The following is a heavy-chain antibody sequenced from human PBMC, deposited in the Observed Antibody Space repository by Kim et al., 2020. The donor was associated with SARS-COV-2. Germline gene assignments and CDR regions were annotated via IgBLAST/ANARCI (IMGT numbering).Heavy chain of an antibody. CDR1: GYTFTGYY. Sequence: ASVKVSCKASGYTFTGYYMHWVRQAPGQGLEWMGWINPNSGGTNYAQKFQGWVTMTRDTSISTAYMELSRLRSDDTAVYYCAREVNCSGGSCYSAGFLDYWGQGTLVTVSS. D-gene: IGHD2-15*01. J-gene: IGHJ4*02. CDR2: INPNSGGT. CDR3: AREVNCSGGSCYSAGFLDY. V-gene: IGHV1-2*04.